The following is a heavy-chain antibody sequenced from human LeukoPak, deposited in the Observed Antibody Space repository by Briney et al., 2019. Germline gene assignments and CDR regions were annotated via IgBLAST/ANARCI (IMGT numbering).Heavy chain of an antibody. Sequence: GGSLRLSCAASGFTLSSYAMSWVRQAPGKGLEWVSGFSASGGSAYYAESVKGRFTISRDNSKNTLYLQMNSLRADDTAVYYCAKDADDLLHLFDYWGQGTLVTVSS. CDR3: AKDADDLLHLFDY. V-gene: IGHV3-23*01. J-gene: IGHJ4*02. CDR2: FSASGGSA. CDR1: GFTLSSYA. D-gene: IGHD1-26*01.